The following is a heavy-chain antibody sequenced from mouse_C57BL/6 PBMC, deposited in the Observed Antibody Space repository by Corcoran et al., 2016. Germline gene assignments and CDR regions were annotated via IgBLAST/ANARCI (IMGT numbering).Heavy chain of an antibody. CDR2: IYPGDGDT. Sequence: QVQLQQSGAELVKPGASVKISCKASGYAFSSYWMNWVKQRPGKGLEWIGQIYPGDGDTNYNGKFKGKATLTADKSSSTAYMQLSSLTSEDSAVYFCARGDYDGSSPYYYAMDYWGQGTSVTVSS. D-gene: IGHD1-1*01. CDR3: ARGDYDGSSPYYYAMDY. V-gene: IGHV1-80*01. J-gene: IGHJ4*01. CDR1: GYAFSSYW.